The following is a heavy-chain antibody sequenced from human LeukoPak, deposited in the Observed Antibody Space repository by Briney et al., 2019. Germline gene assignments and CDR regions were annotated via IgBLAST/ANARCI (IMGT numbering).Heavy chain of an antibody. Sequence: EASVKVSCKASGYTFTSYGISWVRQAPGQGLEWMGIINPSGGSTSYAQKFQGRVTMTRDTSTSTVYMELSSLRSEDTAVYYCARGLHLFCGGDCLGFDYWGQGTLVTVSS. J-gene: IGHJ4*02. CDR1: GYTFTSYG. V-gene: IGHV1-46*01. CDR3: ARGLHLFCGGDCLGFDY. CDR2: INPSGGST. D-gene: IGHD2-21*02.